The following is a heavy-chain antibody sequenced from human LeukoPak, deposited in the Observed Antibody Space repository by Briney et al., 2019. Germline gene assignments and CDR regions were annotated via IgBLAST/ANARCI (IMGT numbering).Heavy chain of an antibody. CDR2: VSYRGST. CDR1: GGPITGYY. CDR3: ARPYSSNWYDAFHF. J-gene: IGHJ3*01. D-gene: IGHD6-13*01. V-gene: IGHV4-59*01. Sequence: KSSDTLSLTCTVFGGPITGYYWSWIRQPPGKGLEWIGYVSYRGSTNYNPSLKSRVTISVDTSKNQFSLKLSSVTAADTAVYYCARPYSSNWYDAFHFWGQGTMVTVSS.